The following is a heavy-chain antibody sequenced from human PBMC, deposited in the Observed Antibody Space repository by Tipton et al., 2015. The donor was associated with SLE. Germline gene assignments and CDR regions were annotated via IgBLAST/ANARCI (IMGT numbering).Heavy chain of an antibody. CDR2: INHSGST. CDR1: GGSISSGGYY. Sequence: TLSLTCTVSGGSISSGGYYWSWIRQPPGKGLEWIGEINHSGSTNYNPSLKSRVTISVDTSKNQFSLKPSSVTAADTAVYYCASRGAAAAPGWYFDLWGRGTLVTVSS. V-gene: IGHV4-39*07. J-gene: IGHJ2*01. D-gene: IGHD6-13*01. CDR3: ASRGAAAAPGWYFDL.